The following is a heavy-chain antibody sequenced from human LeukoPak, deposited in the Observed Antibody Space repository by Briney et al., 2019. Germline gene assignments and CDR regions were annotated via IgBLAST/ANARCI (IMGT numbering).Heavy chain of an antibody. CDR2: INPKSGGT. Sequence: ASVKVSCKASGYTFTGYYMHWVRQAPGQGLEWMGWINPKSGGTKYAQKFQGRVTMTRDTSISTAYMEVTRLSSDDTAVYYCARLLVEDWRSDLWGRRSLVTVSS. CDR3: ARLLVEDWRSDL. J-gene: IGHJ2*01. CDR1: GYTFTGYY. V-gene: IGHV1-2*02. D-gene: IGHD2-2*01.